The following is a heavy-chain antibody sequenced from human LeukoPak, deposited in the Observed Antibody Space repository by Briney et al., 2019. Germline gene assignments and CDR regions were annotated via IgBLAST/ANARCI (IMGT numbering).Heavy chain of an antibody. J-gene: IGHJ4*02. CDR2: ITGSGGST. Sequence: GGSLRLSCAASRLTLSNYAMSWVRQAPGRGLEWVSAITGSGGSTYYADSVKGRFTISRDNSKNTLYLQMNSLRAEDTAVYYCAKSVIAGVYASFDYWGQGTLVTVSS. CDR3: AKSVIAGVYASFDY. V-gene: IGHV3-23*01. D-gene: IGHD2-21*01. CDR1: RLTLSNYA.